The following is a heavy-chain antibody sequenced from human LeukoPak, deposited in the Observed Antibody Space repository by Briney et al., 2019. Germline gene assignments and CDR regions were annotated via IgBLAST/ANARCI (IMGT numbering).Heavy chain of an antibody. V-gene: IGHV4-4*07. Sequence: SETLSLTCSVSGDSISYFYWSWIRQAAGKGLEWIGRIYNSGSTDYNASLKSRVTMSVDTSKNQFSLKLSSVTAADTAVYYCASHLWSFDYWGQGTLVTVSS. CDR3: ASHLWSFDY. J-gene: IGHJ4*02. CDR1: GDSISYFY. CDR2: IYNSGST. D-gene: IGHD3-10*01.